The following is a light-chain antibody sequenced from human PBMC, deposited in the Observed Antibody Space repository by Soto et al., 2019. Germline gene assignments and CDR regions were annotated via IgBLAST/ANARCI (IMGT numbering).Light chain of an antibody. Sequence: DIVMTQSPDSLAVSLGERATINCKSSQSVLYSSNNKNYLAWYQQKPGQPPKLLIYWASTRESGVHDRFSGSGSGTDFTLTISSLQAEDGAVYYCQQYYSTPFTFGPGTKVDIK. CDR2: WAS. CDR3: QQYYSTPFT. V-gene: IGKV4-1*01. CDR1: QSVLYSSNNKNY. J-gene: IGKJ3*01.